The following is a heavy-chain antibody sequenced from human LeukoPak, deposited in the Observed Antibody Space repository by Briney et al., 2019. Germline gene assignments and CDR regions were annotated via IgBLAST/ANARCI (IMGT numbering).Heavy chain of an antibody. CDR2: INPSGGST. Sequence: EASVKVSCTASGYTFTSYYIHWVRQAPGQGLEWMGIINPSGGSTSYAQKFQGRVTMTRDTSTSTVYTELSSLRSEDTAVYYCARDRRYYYDTSGYIGPFDYWGQGTLVTVSS. V-gene: IGHV1-46*01. J-gene: IGHJ4*02. D-gene: IGHD3-22*01. CDR3: ARDRRYYYDTSGYIGPFDY. CDR1: GYTFTSYY.